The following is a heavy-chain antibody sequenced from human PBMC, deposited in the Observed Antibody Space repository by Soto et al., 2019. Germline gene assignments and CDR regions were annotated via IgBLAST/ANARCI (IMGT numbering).Heavy chain of an antibody. CDR3: ANPRGRPDYSSFSPHSYYMDV. Sequence: GGSLRLSCAASGFTFSSYAMSWVRQAPGKGLEWVSAISGSGGSTYYADSVKGRFTISRDNSKNTLYLQMNSLRAEDTAVYYCANPRGRPDYSSFSPHSYYMDVLGKGTTVTVSS. CDR1: GFTFSSYA. CDR2: ISGSGGST. J-gene: IGHJ6*03. V-gene: IGHV3-23*01. D-gene: IGHD4-4*01.